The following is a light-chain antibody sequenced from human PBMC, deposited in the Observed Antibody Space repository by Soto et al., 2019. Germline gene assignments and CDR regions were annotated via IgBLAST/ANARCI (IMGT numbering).Light chain of an antibody. J-gene: IGLJ1*01. CDR3: CSYAGNYLYV. CDR1: SSDVGGYNH. V-gene: IGLV2-11*01. Sequence: QSALTQPRSVSGSPGQSVTISCTGTSSDVGGYNHVSWYQQHPGKAPKLIIYDVVKRPSGVPDHFSGSKSGNTASLTISGLQAEDEADYYCCSYAGNYLYVFGTGTKLTVL. CDR2: DVV.